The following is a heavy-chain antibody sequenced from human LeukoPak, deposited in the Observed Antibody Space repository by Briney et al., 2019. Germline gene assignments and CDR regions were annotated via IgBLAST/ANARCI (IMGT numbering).Heavy chain of an antibody. J-gene: IGHJ6*02. D-gene: IGHD2-8*01. V-gene: IGHV1-2*06. Sequence: ASVKVSCKASGYTFTGYYMHWVRQAPGQGLEWMGRINPNSGGTNYAQKFQGRVTMTRDTSISTACMELSRLRSDDTAVYYCAGVTNTNYYYYYGMDVWGQGTTVTVSS. CDR3: AGVTNTNYYYYYGMDV. CDR2: INPNSGGT. CDR1: GYTFTGYY.